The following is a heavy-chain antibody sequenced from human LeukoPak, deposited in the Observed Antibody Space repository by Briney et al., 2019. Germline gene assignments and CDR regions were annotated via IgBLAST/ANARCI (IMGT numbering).Heavy chain of an antibody. J-gene: IGHJ4*02. Sequence: GALVKVSCKASGYTFTNYDINWVRQATGQGLEWLGWMNPDSGNRGYAPRFQGRITLTRDTSISTAYMELSSLRSEDTAVYYCASTTSIAAAGILDYWGQGTLVTVSS. D-gene: IGHD6-13*01. CDR3: ASTTSIAAAGILDY. CDR2: MNPDSGNR. V-gene: IGHV1-8*03. CDR1: GYTFTNYD.